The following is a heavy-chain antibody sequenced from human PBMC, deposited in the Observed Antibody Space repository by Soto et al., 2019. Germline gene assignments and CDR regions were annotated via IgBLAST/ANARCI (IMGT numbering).Heavy chain of an antibody. J-gene: IGHJ4*02. Sequence: KPSETLSLTCTVTGDSISSTNYYWGWVRQPPGKGLEWIGSIYYSGSTYYNPSLKSRVTLSVDTSKNQFSLRLSSATAADTAVYYCATHDTSSSGFDYWGQGTLVTVSS. CDR3: ATHDTSSSGFDY. CDR1: GDSISSTNYY. CDR2: IYYSGST. D-gene: IGHD6-6*01. V-gene: IGHV4-39*01.